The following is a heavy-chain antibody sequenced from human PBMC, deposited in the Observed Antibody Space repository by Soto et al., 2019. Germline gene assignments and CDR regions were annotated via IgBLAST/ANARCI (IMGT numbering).Heavy chain of an antibody. CDR2: TYYRSKWYN. D-gene: IGHD2-2*01. CDR1: GDSVSSNSAA. V-gene: IGHV6-1*01. CDR3: AREGYCSSTSCYEGNFDY. Sequence: SQTLSLTCAISGDSVSSNSAAWNWIRQSPSRGLDWLGRTYYRSKWYNDYAVSVKSRITINPDTSKNQFSLQLNSVTPEDTAVYYCAREGYCSSTSCYEGNFDYWGQGTLVTVSS. J-gene: IGHJ4*02.